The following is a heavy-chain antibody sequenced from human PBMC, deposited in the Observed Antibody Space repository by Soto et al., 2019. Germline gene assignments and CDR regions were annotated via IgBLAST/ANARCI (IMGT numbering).Heavy chain of an antibody. V-gene: IGHV4-39*01. Sequence: SETLSLTCTVSGGSISSSSYYWGWIRQPPGKGLEWIGSIYYSGSTYYNPSLKSRVTISVDTSKNQFSLKLSSVTAADTAVYYCAKGDYGDYPENWFDPWGQGTLVTVSS. J-gene: IGHJ5*02. CDR1: GGSISSSSYY. CDR2: IYYSGST. D-gene: IGHD4-17*01. CDR3: AKGDYGDYPENWFDP.